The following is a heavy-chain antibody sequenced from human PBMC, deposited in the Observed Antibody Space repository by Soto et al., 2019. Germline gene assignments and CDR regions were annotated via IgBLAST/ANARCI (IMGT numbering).Heavy chain of an antibody. CDR2: IFYSGLT. CDR3: APLTVSLSGPYGIHV. CDR1: GYSVSSSDYY. D-gene: IGHD2-15*01. J-gene: IGHJ6*02. V-gene: IGHV4-39*01. Sequence: SETLSLTCSVSGYSVSSSDYYWAWIRQPPGKGLEWIGSIFYSGLTYYNPSLKSRVTLSVDTSKNHFSVRLSSVTAADTAVYYCAPLTVSLSGPYGIHVWGQGTTVTVYS.